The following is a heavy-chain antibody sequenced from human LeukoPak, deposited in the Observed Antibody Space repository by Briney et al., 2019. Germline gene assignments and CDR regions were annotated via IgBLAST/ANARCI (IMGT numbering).Heavy chain of an antibody. V-gene: IGHV3-23*01. CDR2: ISGSGGST. Sequence: GGSLRLSCAASGFTFSSYAMSWVRQAPGKGLEWVSAISGSGGSTYCADSVKGRFTISRDNSKNTLYVQVNSLGTEDTAAYYCAKGSYYDSSGSFYFDYWGQGTLVTVSS. J-gene: IGHJ4*02. D-gene: IGHD3-22*01. CDR3: AKGSYYDSSGSFYFDY. CDR1: GFTFSSYA.